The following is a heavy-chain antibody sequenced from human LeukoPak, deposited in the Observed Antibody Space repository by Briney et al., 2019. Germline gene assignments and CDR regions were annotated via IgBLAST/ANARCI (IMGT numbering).Heavy chain of an antibody. CDR1: GYSISSGYY. J-gene: IGHJ5*01. Sequence: SEKLSLTCTVSGYSISSGYYWGWIRQPPGKGLEWIGSIYHSGSTYYNPSLKSRVTISVDTSKNQFSLTLNSVTAADTAVYYCARDQWELDNYFDPWGQGTLVTVSS. D-gene: IGHD1-7*01. CDR2: IYHSGST. V-gene: IGHV4-38-2*02. CDR3: ARDQWELDNYFDP.